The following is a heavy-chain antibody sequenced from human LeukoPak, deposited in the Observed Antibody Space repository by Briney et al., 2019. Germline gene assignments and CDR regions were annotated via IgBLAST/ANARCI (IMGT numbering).Heavy chain of an antibody. J-gene: IGHJ3*02. D-gene: IGHD3-22*01. CDR3: ARRRGDSSGYDAFDI. CDR1: GGSISSSSYY. CDR2: IYYSGST. V-gene: IGHV4-39*01. Sequence: SETLSLTCTVSGGSISSSSYYWGWIRQPPGKGLEWIGSIYYSGSTYYNPSLKSRVTISVDTSKNQFSLKLSSVTAADTAVYYCARRRGDSSGYDAFDIWGQGTMVTVSS.